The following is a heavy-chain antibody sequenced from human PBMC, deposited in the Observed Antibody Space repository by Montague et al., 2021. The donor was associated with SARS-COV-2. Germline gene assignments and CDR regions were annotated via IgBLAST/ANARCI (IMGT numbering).Heavy chain of an antibody. Sequence: SETLSLTCTVSGGSVSSSSYYWGWIRQPPVKGLEWIGSIYYTGSPYYNPSLKSRVTISVDTSKNQFSLKLSSVTAADTAVYYCARHITGSGNAFDIWGQGTMVTVSS. J-gene: IGHJ3*02. CDR3: ARHITGSGNAFDI. CDR1: GGSVSSSSYY. CDR2: IYYTGSP. V-gene: IGHV4-39*01. D-gene: IGHD3-10*01.